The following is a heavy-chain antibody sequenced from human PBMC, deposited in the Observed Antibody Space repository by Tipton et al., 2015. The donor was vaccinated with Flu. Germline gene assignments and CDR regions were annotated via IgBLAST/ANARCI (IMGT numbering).Heavy chain of an antibody. CDR2: MYPGDSEI. D-gene: IGHD3-22*01. V-gene: IGHV5-51*01. Sequence: QLVQSGAEVKKPGESLKISCKGFGYSFTTYWIGWVRQMPGRGLEWMGIMYPGDSEIRYSPSFEGQVTISADKSINTAYLQWSSVNASDTAMYYCARHNSGYYADYWGQGTLVTVSS. CDR1: GYSFTTYW. J-gene: IGHJ4*02. CDR3: ARHNSGYYADY.